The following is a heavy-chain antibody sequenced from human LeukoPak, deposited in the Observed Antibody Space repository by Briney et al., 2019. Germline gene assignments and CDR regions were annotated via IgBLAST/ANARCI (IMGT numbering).Heavy chain of an antibody. Sequence: GGSLRLSCAASGFTVSNNYMSWVRQAPGKGLEWVSAISGSGGSTYYADSVKGRFTISRDNSKNTLYLQMNSLRAEDTAVYYCAKEIVVVAYFDYWGQGTLVTVSS. CDR3: AKEIVVVAYFDY. V-gene: IGHV3-23*01. D-gene: IGHD2-21*01. CDR2: ISGSGGST. J-gene: IGHJ4*02. CDR1: GFTVSNNY.